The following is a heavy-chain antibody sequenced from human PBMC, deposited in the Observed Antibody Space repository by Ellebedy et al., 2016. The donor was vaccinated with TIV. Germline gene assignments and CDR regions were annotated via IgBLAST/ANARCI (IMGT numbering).Heavy chain of an antibody. CDR1: GYTFTSYG. Sequence: ASVKVSCKASGYTFTSYGITWVRQAPGQGLEWMGWISAYNGTNYAQKLQGRVTMTTDTTTSTAYMELRSLRSDDTAVYYCARDSPLKYTSSTSKSYYYYGMDVWGQGTTVTVSS. J-gene: IGHJ6*02. V-gene: IGHV1-18*01. CDR3: ARDSPLKYTSSTSKSYYYYGMDV. D-gene: IGHD2-2*01. CDR2: ISAYNGT.